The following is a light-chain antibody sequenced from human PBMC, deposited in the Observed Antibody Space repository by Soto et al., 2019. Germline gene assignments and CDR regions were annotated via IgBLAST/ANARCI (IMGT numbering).Light chain of an antibody. Sequence: DIQMTQSPSTLSGSVGDRVTITCRASQTISSWLAWYQQKPGKAPKLLIYKASTLKSGVPSRFSGSGSGTEFTLTIISLQTDDVATNYCQHYNSYEEAFGQGKKVEL. V-gene: IGKV1-5*03. CDR1: QTISSW. CDR2: KAS. CDR3: QHYNSYEEA. J-gene: IGKJ1*01.